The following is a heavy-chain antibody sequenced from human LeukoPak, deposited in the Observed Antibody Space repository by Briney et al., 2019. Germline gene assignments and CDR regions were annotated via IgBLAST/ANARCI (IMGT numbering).Heavy chain of an antibody. D-gene: IGHD3-22*01. J-gene: IGHJ4*02. CDR3: ARVRYHDSSGYYPHE. Sequence: GGSLRLSCAASGFTFSSYWMHWVRQAPGEGLVWVSRISSEGGSTNYADFVKGRFTISRDNAKNTLYLQMNSLRAEDTAVYYCARVRYHDSSGYYPHEWGQGTLVTVSS. V-gene: IGHV3-74*01. CDR2: ISSEGGST. CDR1: GFTFSSYW.